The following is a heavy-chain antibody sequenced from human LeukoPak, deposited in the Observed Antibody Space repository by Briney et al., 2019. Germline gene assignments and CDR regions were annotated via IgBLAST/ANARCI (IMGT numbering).Heavy chain of an antibody. J-gene: IGHJ6*03. D-gene: IGHD2/OR15-2a*01. Sequence: GESLKISCQGSGYSFASNWIAWVRQMPGKGLEWMGIIYPADSETTYSPTFQGQVTISADKSINTAYLQWSSLKASDTAIYYCARPSLLGGYFYMDVWGKGTTVIVSS. V-gene: IGHV5-51*01. CDR1: GYSFASNW. CDR2: IYPADSET. CDR3: ARPSLLGGYFYMDV.